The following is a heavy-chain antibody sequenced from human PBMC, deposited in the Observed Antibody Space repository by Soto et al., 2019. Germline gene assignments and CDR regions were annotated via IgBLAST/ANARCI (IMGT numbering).Heavy chain of an antibody. CDR2: ITPILEMA. CDR1: GGSFSSHT. V-gene: IGHV1-69*02. J-gene: IGHJ3*01. Sequence: QVQLVQSGAEVKKPGSSVKVSCKSSGGSFSSHTISWVRQAPGQGLEWMGRITPILEMANYAQKFEGRVTITADKSTNTAYMGLSGLTYDDTAVYYCMATHMVRGVPISETHGYDVWGQGTLLTVSS. CDR3: MATHMVRGVPISETHGYDV. D-gene: IGHD3-10*01.